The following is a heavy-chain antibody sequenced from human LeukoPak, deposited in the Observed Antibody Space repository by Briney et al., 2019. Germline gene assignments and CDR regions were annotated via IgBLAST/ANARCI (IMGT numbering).Heavy chain of an antibody. CDR3: ARDHSSSWYAY. CDR2: IYYSGST. Sequence: SETLSLTCTVSGGSISSGGYYWSWIRQHPGKGLEWIGYIYYSGSTYYNPSLKSRVTISVDTSKNQFSLKLSSVTAADTAVYYCARDHSSSWYAYWGQGTLVTVSS. J-gene: IGHJ4*02. CDR1: GGSISSGGYY. V-gene: IGHV4-31*03. D-gene: IGHD6-13*01.